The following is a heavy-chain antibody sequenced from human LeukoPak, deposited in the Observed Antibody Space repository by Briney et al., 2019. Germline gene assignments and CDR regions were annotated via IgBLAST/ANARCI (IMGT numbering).Heavy chain of an antibody. J-gene: IGHJ3*02. V-gene: IGHV3-7*03. D-gene: IGHD3-9*01. CDR2: IKQDGSEK. CDR3: ARLGFLTGYYNDAFDI. CDR1: GFIFSSYW. Sequence: GGSLRLSCAASGFIFSSYWMSWVRQAPGKGLECVANIKQDGSEKYYVDSVKGRFTISRDSAKNSLYLQMNSLRAEDTAVYYCARLGFLTGYYNDAFDIWGQGTMVTVSS.